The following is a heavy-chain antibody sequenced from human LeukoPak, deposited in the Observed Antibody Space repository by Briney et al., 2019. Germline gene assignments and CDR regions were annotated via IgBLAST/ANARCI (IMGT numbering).Heavy chain of an antibody. Sequence: GGSLRLSCAASGFTFSSYWMHWVRQAPGKGLVWVSRINSVGSSTSYADSVKGRFTISRDNAKNTLYLQMNSLRAEDTAVYYCARSYDFWSGYYTTLANYYYYGMDVWGQGTTVTVSS. CDR2: INSVGSST. D-gene: IGHD3-3*01. V-gene: IGHV3-74*01. CDR3: ARSYDFWSGYYTTLANYYYYGMDV. J-gene: IGHJ6*02. CDR1: GFTFSSYW.